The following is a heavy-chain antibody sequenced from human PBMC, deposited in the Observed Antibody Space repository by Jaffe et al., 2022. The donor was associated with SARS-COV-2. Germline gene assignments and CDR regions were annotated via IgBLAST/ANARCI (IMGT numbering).Heavy chain of an antibody. CDR1: GFTFSSYS. Sequence: EVQLVESGGGLVKPGGSLRLSCAASGFTFSSYSMNWVRQAPGKGLEWVSSISSSSSYIYYADSVKGRFTISRDNAKNSLYLQMNSLRAEDTAVYYCARTGLFHYGMDVWGQGTTVTVSS. J-gene: IGHJ6*02. CDR3: ARTGLFHYGMDV. V-gene: IGHV3-21*01. CDR2: ISSSSSYI.